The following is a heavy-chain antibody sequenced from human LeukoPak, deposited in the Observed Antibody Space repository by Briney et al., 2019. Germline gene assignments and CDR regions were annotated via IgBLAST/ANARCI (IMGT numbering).Heavy chain of an antibody. J-gene: IGHJ4*02. CDR2: SSSSGSTI. Sequence: PGGSLRLSCAASGFTLRDYYMSWIRQAPGKGLEWVSYSSSSGSTIYYADSEKGRFAISRDNAKNSLYLQMNSLRAEDTAVYYCARRRDFIDYWGQGTLVTVSS. V-gene: IGHV3-11*01. D-gene: IGHD3/OR15-3a*01. CDR3: ARRRDFIDY. CDR1: GFTLRDYY.